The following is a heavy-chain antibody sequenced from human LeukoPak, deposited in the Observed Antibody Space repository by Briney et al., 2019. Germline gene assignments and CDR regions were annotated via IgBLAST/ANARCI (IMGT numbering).Heavy chain of an antibody. Sequence: GESLRLSCAASGFTFSPYSMNWVRQAPGKGLEWVSYISYTSNTKYNADSVKGRFTLYRDNAKNSLYLQMNSLRDEDTAVYYCARDITRRFDFWGQGTLVTVAS. D-gene: IGHD1-20*01. CDR1: GFTFSPYS. V-gene: IGHV3-48*02. J-gene: IGHJ4*02. CDR3: ARDITRRFDF. CDR2: ISYTSNTK.